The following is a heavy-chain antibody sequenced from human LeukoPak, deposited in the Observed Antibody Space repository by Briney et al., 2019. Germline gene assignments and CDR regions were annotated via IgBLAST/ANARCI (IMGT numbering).Heavy chain of an antibody. CDR3: ARVMAARREDLNWFDP. J-gene: IGHJ5*02. CDR1: GGSISSSGSY. Sequence: SETLSLTCTVSGGSISSSGSYWGWIRQPPGKGLEWIGSIDYSGNTYNPSLKGRVTIAVDSSKNQFSLNLTSVNAADTAVYYCARVMAARREDLNWFDPWGQGTLVTVSS. D-gene: IGHD6-6*01. CDR2: IDYSGNT. V-gene: IGHV4-39*07.